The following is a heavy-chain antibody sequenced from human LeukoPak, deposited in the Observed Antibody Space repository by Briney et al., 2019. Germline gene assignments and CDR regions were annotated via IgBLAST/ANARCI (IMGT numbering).Heavy chain of an antibody. Sequence: GGSLRLSCEASGFTFSTYDMNWVRQAPGKGLEWVSYISSSGSTIYYADSVKGRFTISRDNAKNSLYLQMNSLRAEDTAVYYCAELGITMIGGVWGKGTTVTISS. CDR3: AELGITMIGGV. CDR1: GFTFSTYD. CDR2: ISSSGSTI. J-gene: IGHJ6*04. D-gene: IGHD3-10*02. V-gene: IGHV3-48*03.